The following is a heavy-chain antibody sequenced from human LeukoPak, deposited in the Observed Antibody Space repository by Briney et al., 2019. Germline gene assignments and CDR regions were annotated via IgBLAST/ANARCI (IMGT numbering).Heavy chain of an antibody. V-gene: IGHV4-34*01. CDR2: INHSGST. CDR1: GGSFSGYY. D-gene: IGHD3-9*01. Sequence: PSETLSLTCAVYGGSFSGYYCSWIRQPPGKGLEWIGEINHSGSTNYNPSLKSRVTISVDTSKNQFSLKLSSVTAADTAVYYCASAYYDVLTGYYRDAFDIWGQGTMVTVSS. CDR3: ASAYYDVLTGYYRDAFDI. J-gene: IGHJ3*02.